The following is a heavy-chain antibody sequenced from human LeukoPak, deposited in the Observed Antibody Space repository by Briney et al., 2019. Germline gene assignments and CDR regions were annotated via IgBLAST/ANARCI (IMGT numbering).Heavy chain of an antibody. V-gene: IGHV3-30*02. Sequence: GGSLRLSCAASGFTFSRYWMHWVRQAPGKGLEWVAFIRYDGSNKYYADSVKGRFTISRDNSKNTLYLQMKSLRAEDTAVYYCAKGGGYEAQYYYYYLDVWGKGTTVTISS. D-gene: IGHD5-12*01. CDR2: IRYDGSNK. CDR1: GFTFSRYW. J-gene: IGHJ6*03. CDR3: AKGGGYEAQYYYYYLDV.